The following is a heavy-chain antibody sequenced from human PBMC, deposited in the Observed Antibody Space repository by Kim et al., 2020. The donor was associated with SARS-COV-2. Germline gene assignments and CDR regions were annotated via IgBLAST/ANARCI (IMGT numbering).Heavy chain of an antibody. CDR1: GGSISGSGLF. J-gene: IGHJ4*02. CDR2: VDYNGGN. CDR3: ARDRGNWNIDY. Sequence: SETLSLTCSVSGGSISGSGLFWGWVRQPPGKGLEWIGSVDYNGGNHYNPSLKSRVTMSIDTSRNQYSLKLTSVTAADTGIYYCARDRGNWNIDYWGQGTQVTVSS. D-gene: IGHD1-20*01. V-gene: IGHV4-39*01.